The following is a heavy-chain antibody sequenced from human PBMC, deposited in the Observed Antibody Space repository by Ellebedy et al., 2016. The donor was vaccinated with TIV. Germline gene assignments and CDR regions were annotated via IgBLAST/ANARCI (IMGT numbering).Heavy chain of an antibody. Sequence: GESLKISCAASGFTFSSYDMHWVRQGTGKGLEWVSAIGTAGDTYYPGSVKGRFTISRENAKNSLYLQITSLRAEDTAVDYCARVRLGETAVDYWGQGTLVTVSS. D-gene: IGHD3-16*01. CDR1: GFTFSSYD. J-gene: IGHJ4*03. V-gene: IGHV3-13*01. CDR2: IGTAGDT. CDR3: ARVRLGETAVDY.